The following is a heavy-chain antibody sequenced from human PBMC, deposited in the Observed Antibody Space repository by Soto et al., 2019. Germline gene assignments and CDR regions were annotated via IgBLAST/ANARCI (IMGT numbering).Heavy chain of an antibody. D-gene: IGHD2-15*01. V-gene: IGHV1-46*01. CDR2: INPSGGST. Sequence: QVQLVQSGAEVKKPGASVKVSCKASGYTFTSYYMHWVRQAPGQGLEWMGIINPSGGSTSYAQKFQGRVTMTRDTSTSTVYRELSSLRSEDTAVYYCARKLSAATSYYDYGTDVWGQGTTVTVSS. CDR3: ARKLSAATSYYDYGTDV. CDR1: GYTFTSYY. J-gene: IGHJ6*02.